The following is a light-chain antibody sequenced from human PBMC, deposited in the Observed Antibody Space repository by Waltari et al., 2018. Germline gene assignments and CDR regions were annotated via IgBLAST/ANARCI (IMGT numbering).Light chain of an antibody. V-gene: IGLV2-14*03. CDR2: DVS. Sequence: QSALTQPPSASGSPGQSITISCTGTTRDVGGYNYVSWYQQHPGKAPKLMIYDVSNRPAGVSNRFSGSKSGNTASLTISGLQAEDEADYYCSSYTSSSTWVFGGGTKLTVL. CDR3: SSYTSSSTWV. CDR1: TRDVGGYNY. J-gene: IGLJ3*02.